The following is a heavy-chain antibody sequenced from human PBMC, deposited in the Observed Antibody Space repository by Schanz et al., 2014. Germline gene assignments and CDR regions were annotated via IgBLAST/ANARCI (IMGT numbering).Heavy chain of an antibody. Sequence: QVQLQESGPGLVKPSETLSLTCTVSGGSISSYYWSWIRQPAGKGLEWIGRIYTSGSTNYNPSLKTRVPMSVDTSKNQFSLKLSSLTAADTAVYYCARDAHYDFWSGYYPPYYYYGMDVWGQGTTVTVSS. D-gene: IGHD3-3*01. CDR2: IYTSGST. J-gene: IGHJ6*02. CDR3: ARDAHYDFWSGYYPPYYYYGMDV. CDR1: GGSISSYY. V-gene: IGHV4-4*07.